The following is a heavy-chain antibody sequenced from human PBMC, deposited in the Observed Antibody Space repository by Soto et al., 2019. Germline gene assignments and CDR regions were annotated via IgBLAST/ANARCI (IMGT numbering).Heavy chain of an antibody. Sequence: ASVKVSCKASGGTFSSYAISWVRQAPGQGLEWMGGIIPIFGTANYAQKFQGRVTITADKSTSTAYMELSSLRSEDTAVYYCARDGSSWYTYNWFDPWGQGTRVTVSS. D-gene: IGHD6-13*01. CDR2: IIPIFGTA. J-gene: IGHJ5*02. CDR1: GGTFSSYA. V-gene: IGHV1-69*06. CDR3: ARDGSSWYTYNWFDP.